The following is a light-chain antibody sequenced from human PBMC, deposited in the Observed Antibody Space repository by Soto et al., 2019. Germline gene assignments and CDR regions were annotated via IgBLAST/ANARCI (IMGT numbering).Light chain of an antibody. J-gene: IGKJ2*01. CDR2: SAS. CDR3: QHYGSSSYT. CDR1: QSVSISS. V-gene: IGKV3-20*01. Sequence: EIVLTQSPGTLSLSPGERATLSCRASQSVSISSLAWYQQKPGQAPRLLIYSASSRATGIPDRFSGSGSGTDFTLTISRLEPEDFAVYYCQHYGSSSYTFGQGTNLEIK.